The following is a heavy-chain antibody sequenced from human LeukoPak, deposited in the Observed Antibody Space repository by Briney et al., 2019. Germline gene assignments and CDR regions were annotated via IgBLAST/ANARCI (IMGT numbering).Heavy chain of an antibody. V-gene: IGHV4-59*01. D-gene: IGHD3-10*01. CDR1: GGSISSYY. CDR2: VYYSGST. CDR3: ARGPRYYGSD. Sequence: SETLSLTCSVSGGSISSYYWSWIRQPPGKGLEWIGYVYYSGSTNYNPSLKSRVTISVDTSKNQFSLKLSSVTAADTAVYYCARGPRYYGSDWGQGTLVTVSS. J-gene: IGHJ4*02.